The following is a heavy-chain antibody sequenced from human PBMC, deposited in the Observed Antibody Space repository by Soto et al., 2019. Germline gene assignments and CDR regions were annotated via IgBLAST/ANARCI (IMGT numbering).Heavy chain of an antibody. D-gene: IGHD6-19*01. Sequence: PGGSVRLSCAASGFTVSSNYMSWVRQAPGKGLEWVSVIYSGGSTYYADSVKGRFTISRDNSKNTLYLQMNSLRAEDTAVYYCARYPRRTTSRGWYVTNPHDASYILCQETTVT. CDR1: GFTVSSNY. CDR3: ARYPRRTTSRGWYVTNPHDASYI. CDR2: IYSGGST. V-gene: IGHV3-66*01. J-gene: IGHJ3*02.